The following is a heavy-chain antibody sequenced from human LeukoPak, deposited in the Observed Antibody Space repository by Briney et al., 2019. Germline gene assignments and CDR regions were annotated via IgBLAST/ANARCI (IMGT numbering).Heavy chain of an antibody. J-gene: IGHJ4*02. Sequence: SETLSLTCTVSGGSIISSTYHWGWIRQPPGKGLEWIGSIYYSGSTYYNPSLKSRVTISVDTSKNQFSLKLSSVTAADTAVYYCARGRDYYGSGSYYFGYWGQGTLVTVSS. CDR3: ARGRDYYGSGSYYFGY. CDR1: GGSIISSTYH. D-gene: IGHD3-10*01. CDR2: IYYSGST. V-gene: IGHV4-39*07.